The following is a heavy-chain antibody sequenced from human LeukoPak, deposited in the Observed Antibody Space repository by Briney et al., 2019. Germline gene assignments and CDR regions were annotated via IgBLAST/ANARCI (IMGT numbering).Heavy chain of an antibody. CDR3: ARGAVAGEFHY. J-gene: IGHJ4*02. CDR1: DGSISNYY. V-gene: IGHV4-59*01. Sequence: SETLSLTCTVSDGSISNYYWSWIRQSPGKRLEWIGYIYNGGSTNYNPPLKSRVTISGDTSKNQFSLKLSSVTAADTAVYYCARGAVAGEFHYWGQGTLVTVSS. CDR2: IYNGGST. D-gene: IGHD6-19*01.